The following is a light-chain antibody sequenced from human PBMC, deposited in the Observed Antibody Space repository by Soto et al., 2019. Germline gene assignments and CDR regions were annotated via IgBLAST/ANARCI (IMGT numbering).Light chain of an antibody. CDR2: GAS. CDR1: QSVSSN. V-gene: IGKV3-15*01. Sequence: EIVMTQSPSTLTVSPGERCTLSFIASQSVSSNLAWYQQKPGQAPRLLIHGASTRATGIPVRFSGSGSGTEFTLTISSLQSEDFAVYYCQQYYNWRPRFGQGTKVDIK. CDR3: QQYYNWRPR. J-gene: IGKJ1*01.